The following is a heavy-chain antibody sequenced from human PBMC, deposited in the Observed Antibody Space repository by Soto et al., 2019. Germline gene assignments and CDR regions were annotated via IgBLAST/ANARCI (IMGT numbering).Heavy chain of an antibody. CDR1: GFSFTSYW. CDR3: ARPREAGKNYYGVDV. CDR2: IYPYDSDV. V-gene: IGHV5-51*01. Sequence: PGESLKISCKGSGFSFTSYWIGWVRQMPGEGLEWMGIIYPYDSDVRYSPSFQGQVSISADKSTTTAYLQWSSLKASDTAIYYCARPREAGKNYYGVDVWGQGTTVTVSS. J-gene: IGHJ6*02. D-gene: IGHD6-19*01.